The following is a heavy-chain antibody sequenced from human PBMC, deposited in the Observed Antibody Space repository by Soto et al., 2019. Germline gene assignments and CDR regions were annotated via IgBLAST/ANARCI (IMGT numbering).Heavy chain of an antibody. Sequence: EVQLLESGGGLVQPGGSLRLSCAASGFTFSSYAMSWVRQAPGKGLEWGSAISGRGGSTYYADYVTGRFTISRDNSKNTLYLQMNSLRAEDTAVYYCAKLGIVATITAYYVDYWGQGTLVTVSS. D-gene: IGHD5-12*01. J-gene: IGHJ4*02. CDR1: GFTFSSYA. CDR3: AKLGIVATITAYYVDY. V-gene: IGHV3-23*01. CDR2: ISGRGGST.